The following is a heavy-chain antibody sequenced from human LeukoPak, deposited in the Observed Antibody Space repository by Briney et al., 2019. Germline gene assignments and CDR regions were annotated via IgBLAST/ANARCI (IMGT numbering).Heavy chain of an antibody. J-gene: IGHJ4*02. CDR1: GFTFSSYA. CDR2: ISSSGETT. CDR3: AKDRPNFYGTNGHYYRRDGDC. Sequence: GGSLRLSCVASGFTFSSYAMSWVRQAAGKGLEWVSSISSSGETTYYADSVKGRVTISRDNSRNTPYLQMNSLRAEDTAVYYCAKDRPNFYGTNGHYYRRDGDCWGEGTLVSVSS. D-gene: IGHD3-22*01. V-gene: IGHV3-23*01.